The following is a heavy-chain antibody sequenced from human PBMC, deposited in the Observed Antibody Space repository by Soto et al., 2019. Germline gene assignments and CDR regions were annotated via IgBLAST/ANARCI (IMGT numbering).Heavy chain of an antibody. CDR1: GGSISSSSYY. CDR2: IYYSGST. D-gene: IGHD2-15*01. Sequence: ETLSLTCSVCGGSISSSSYYWGWIRQPPGKGLEWIGSIYYSGSTYYNPSLKSRVTISVDTSKNQFSLKLSSVTAADTAVYYCARRNCSGGSCYEVSFDYWGQGTLVTVSS. CDR3: ARRNCSGGSCYEVSFDY. V-gene: IGHV4-39*01. J-gene: IGHJ4*02.